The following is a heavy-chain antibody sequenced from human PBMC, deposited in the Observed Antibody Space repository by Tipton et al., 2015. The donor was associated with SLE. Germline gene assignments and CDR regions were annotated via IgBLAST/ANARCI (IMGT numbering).Heavy chain of an antibody. CDR2: TYYGGTT. CDR1: GGSISTGRYY. CDR3: ARGGVGGYDYFDY. V-gene: IGHV4-31*01. J-gene: IGHJ4*02. Sequence: TLSLTCTVSGGSISTGRYYWSWIRQNPGKGLEWIGHTYYGGTTYYNPSLKSQITMSVDTSKNQFSLKLSSVTAADTAVYYCARGGVGGYDYFDYWGQGTLVTVSS. D-gene: IGHD5-12*01.